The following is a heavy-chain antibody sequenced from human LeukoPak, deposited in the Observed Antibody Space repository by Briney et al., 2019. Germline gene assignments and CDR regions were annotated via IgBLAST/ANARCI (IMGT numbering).Heavy chain of an antibody. Sequence: SETLSLTCTVSGGSISSYYWSWIRQPPGKGLEWIGYIYYSGSTNYNPSLKSRVTISVDTSKDQFSLKLSSVTAADTAVYYCAKDRQWLVLGVGDYWGQGTLVTVSS. V-gene: IGHV4-59*01. J-gene: IGHJ4*02. D-gene: IGHD6-19*01. CDR1: GGSISSYY. CDR2: IYYSGST. CDR3: AKDRQWLVLGVGDY.